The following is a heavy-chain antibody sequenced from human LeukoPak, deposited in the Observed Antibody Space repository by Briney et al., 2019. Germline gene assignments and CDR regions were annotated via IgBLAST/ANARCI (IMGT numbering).Heavy chain of an antibody. Sequence: GGSLRLSCAASGFTVSSNYMSWVRQAPGKGLEWVSVIYSGGSTYYADSVKGRFTISRDNSKNTLYLQMNSLRAEDTAVYYCAREGQQQPFFGYWGQGTLVTVSS. D-gene: IGHD1/OR15-1a*01. J-gene: IGHJ4*02. CDR2: IYSGGST. CDR1: GFTVSSNY. CDR3: AREGQQQPFFGY. V-gene: IGHV3-53*01.